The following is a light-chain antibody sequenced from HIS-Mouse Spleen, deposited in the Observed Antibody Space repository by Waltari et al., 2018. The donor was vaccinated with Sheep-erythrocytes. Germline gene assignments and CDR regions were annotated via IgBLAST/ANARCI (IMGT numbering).Light chain of an antibody. V-gene: IGLV3-1*01. Sequence: SYELTQPPSVSVSPGQTASITCSGDKVGETYACWYQQKPGQSPVLVIYQDSKRPSGIPERFSGSNSGNTATLTIRGTQAMDEADYYCQAWDSSTAVVFGGGTKLTVL. CDR1: KVGETY. CDR3: QAWDSSTAVV. J-gene: IGLJ2*01. CDR2: QDS.